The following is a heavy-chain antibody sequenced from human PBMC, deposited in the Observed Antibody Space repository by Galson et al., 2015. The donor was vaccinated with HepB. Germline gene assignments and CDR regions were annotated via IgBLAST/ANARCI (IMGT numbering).Heavy chain of an antibody. J-gene: IGHJ4*02. Sequence: LRLSCAASGFTFSDYYMSWIRQAPGKGLEWVSYISTSGTYTNNADSVKGRFTISRDNAKKTLYLQMNSLRVEDTAVYYCARVIRNDYYDGNGYADQWGQGTLVTVSS. CDR1: GFTFSDYY. CDR3: ARVIRNDYYDGNGYADQ. D-gene: IGHD3-22*01. V-gene: IGHV3-11*05. CDR2: ISTSGTYT.